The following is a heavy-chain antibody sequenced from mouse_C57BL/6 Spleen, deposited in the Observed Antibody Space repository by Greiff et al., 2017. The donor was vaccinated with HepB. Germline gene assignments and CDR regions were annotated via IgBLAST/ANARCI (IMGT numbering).Heavy chain of an antibody. D-gene: IGHD2-14*01. CDR2: ISSGGDYI. CDR1: GFTFSSYA. CDR3: TRDRSYYRSYYAMDY. J-gene: IGHJ4*01. Sequence: EVKLQESGEGLVKPGGSLKLSCAASGFTFSSYAMSWVRQTPEKRLEWVAYISSGGDYIYYADTVKGRFTISRDNARNTLYLQMSSLKSEDTAMYYCTRDRSYYRSYYAMDYWGQGTSVTVSS. V-gene: IGHV5-9-1*02.